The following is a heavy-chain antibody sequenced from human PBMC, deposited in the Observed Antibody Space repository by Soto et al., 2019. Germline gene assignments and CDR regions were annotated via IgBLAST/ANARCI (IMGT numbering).Heavy chain of an antibody. CDR3: ARVWDYYDSSTTGAFDN. CDR1: GGSIISYY. D-gene: IGHD3-22*01. CDR2: IYYSGST. V-gene: IGHV4-59*01. Sequence: SETLSLTCTVSGGSIISYYWSWSRQPPGKGLEWIGYIYYSGSTNYNPSLKSRVTISVDTSKNQFSLKLSSVTAADTAVYYCARVWDYYDSSTTGAFDNSGQGTTVT. J-gene: IGHJ3*02.